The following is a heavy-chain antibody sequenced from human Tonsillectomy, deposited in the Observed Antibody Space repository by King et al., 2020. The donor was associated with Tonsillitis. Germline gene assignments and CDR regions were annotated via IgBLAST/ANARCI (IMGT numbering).Heavy chain of an antibody. CDR2: ISWDGGST. CDR3: AKGHLGRFSRSWFDP. D-gene: IGHD3-10*01. V-gene: IGHV3-43*01. CDR1: GFTFDDYT. J-gene: IGHJ5*02. Sequence: VQLVESGGVVVQPGGSLRLSCAASGFTFDDYTMHWLRQAPGKGLEWVSLISWDGGSTYYADSVKGRFTISRDNSKNSLYLQMNSLRTEDTALYYCAKGHLGRFSRSWFDPWGQGTLVTVSS.